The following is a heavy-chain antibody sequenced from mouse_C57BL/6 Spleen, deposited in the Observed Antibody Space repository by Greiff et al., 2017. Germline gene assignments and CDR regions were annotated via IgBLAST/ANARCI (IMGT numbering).Heavy chain of an antibody. D-gene: IGHD2-4*01. V-gene: IGHV1-64*01. CDR3: ARPLYDYDAAWFAY. Sequence: QVQLQQPGAELVKPGASVKLSCKASGYTFTSYWMHWVKQRPGQGLEWIGMIHPNSGSTNDNEKFKSKATLTVDKSSSTAYMQLSSLTSGDSAVYYCARPLYDYDAAWFAYWGQGTLVTVSA. CDR2: IHPNSGST. CDR1: GYTFTSYW. J-gene: IGHJ3*01.